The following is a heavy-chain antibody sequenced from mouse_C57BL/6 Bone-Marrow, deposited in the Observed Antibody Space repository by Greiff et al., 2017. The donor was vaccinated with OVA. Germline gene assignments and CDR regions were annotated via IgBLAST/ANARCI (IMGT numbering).Heavy chain of an antibody. CDR3: ASPIYYDYYYAMDY. J-gene: IGHJ4*01. CDR1: GYAFSSSW. V-gene: IGHV1-82*01. D-gene: IGHD2-4*01. CDR2: IYPGDGDT. Sequence: QVQLQQSGPELVKPGASVKISCKASGYAFSSSWMNWVKQRPGKGLEWIGRIYPGDGDTNYNGKFKGKATLTADKSYSTAYMQLSSLTSEDSAVYFCASPIYYDYYYAMDYWGQGTSVTVSS.